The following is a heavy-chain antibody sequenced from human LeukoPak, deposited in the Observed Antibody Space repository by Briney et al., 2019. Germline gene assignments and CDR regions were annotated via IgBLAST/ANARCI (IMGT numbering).Heavy chain of an antibody. Sequence: GGSLRLSCAASGFTFSNAWMSWVRQAPRKRLEWVGRIKSKTDGGTTDYAAPVKGRFTISRDDSKNTLYLQMNSLKTEDTAVYYCTSPSCSSTSCYDYYFDYWGQGTLVTVSS. CDR3: TSPSCSSTSCYDYYFDY. D-gene: IGHD2-2*01. V-gene: IGHV3-15*01. CDR2: IKSKTDGGTT. J-gene: IGHJ4*02. CDR1: GFTFSNAW.